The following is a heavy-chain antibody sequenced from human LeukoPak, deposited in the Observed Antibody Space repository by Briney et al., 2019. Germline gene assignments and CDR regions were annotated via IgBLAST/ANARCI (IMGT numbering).Heavy chain of an antibody. V-gene: IGHV1-2*02. J-gene: IGHJ6*03. CDR2: INPNSGDA. CDR3: ARGVYCTSTSCYSGLGYYYYYMDV. D-gene: IGHD2-2*02. CDR1: GYTFTGHY. Sequence: ASVQDSCKASGYTFTGHYIHWVRPAPGQGPEWMGWINPNSGDANYAQKFQGRVTVTRDTSITTAYMELSRLTSDDTAVYYCARGVYCTSTSCYSGLGYYYYYMDVWGKGTTVTVSS.